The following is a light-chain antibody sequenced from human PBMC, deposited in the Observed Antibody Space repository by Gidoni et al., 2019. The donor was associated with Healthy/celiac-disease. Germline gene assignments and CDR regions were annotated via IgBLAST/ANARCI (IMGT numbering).Light chain of an antibody. CDR1: QSVSSY. V-gene: IGKV3-11*01. CDR3: QQRSNWPHT. Sequence: DIVLTQSPATLSLSPGESATLSCRASQSVSSYLAWYQQKPGQAPRLRIYDASNRATGIPARFSGSGSGTDFTLTSSSLEPEDFAVYYCQQRSNWPHTFGQGTKLEIK. CDR2: DAS. J-gene: IGKJ2*01.